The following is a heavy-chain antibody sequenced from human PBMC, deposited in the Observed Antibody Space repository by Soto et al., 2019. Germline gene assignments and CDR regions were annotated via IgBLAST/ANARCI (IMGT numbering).Heavy chain of an antibody. V-gene: IGHV4-59*01. CDR1: GGSISSYY. CDR3: ARDFCSGGSCYFPNWYFDL. Sequence: QVQLQESGQGLVKPSETLSLTCTVSGGSISSYYWSWIRQPPGKGLEWIGYIYYSGSTNYNPSLKSRVTISVDTSKNQFSLKLSSVTAADTAVYYCARDFCSGGSCYFPNWYFDLWGRGTLVTVSS. CDR2: IYYSGST. J-gene: IGHJ2*01. D-gene: IGHD2-15*01.